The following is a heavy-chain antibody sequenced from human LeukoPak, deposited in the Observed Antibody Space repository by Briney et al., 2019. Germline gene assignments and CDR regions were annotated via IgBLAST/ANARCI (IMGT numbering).Heavy chain of an antibody. CDR3: VRADRFFLVGAADS. J-gene: IGHJ4*02. V-gene: IGHV4-39*07. CDR1: GVSVTSSNYY. D-gene: IGHD1-26*01. Sequence: PSETLSLTCTVSGVSVTSSNYYWRWLRQTPGKGLEWIATIYFTGSTFFNSSLKSRLTISIDTSKNQFSLRLTSVTVADTAIYYCVRADRFFLVGAADSWGQGTLATVSS. CDR2: IYFTGST.